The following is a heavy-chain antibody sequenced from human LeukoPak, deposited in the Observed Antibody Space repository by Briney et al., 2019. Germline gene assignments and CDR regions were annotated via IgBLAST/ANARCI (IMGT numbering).Heavy chain of an antibody. V-gene: IGHV3-7*04. J-gene: IGHJ4*02. CDR1: GFTFSSYW. Sequence: GGSLRLSCEASGFTFSSYWMNWVRQAPGKGLEWVANIIQDGSKKYYLDSVKGRVTISRDNAKNSLYLQMNSLRAEDTAVYYCARAILGPTGCWGQGTLVTVSS. D-gene: IGHD3-3*01. CDR2: IIQDGSKK. CDR3: ARAILGPTGC.